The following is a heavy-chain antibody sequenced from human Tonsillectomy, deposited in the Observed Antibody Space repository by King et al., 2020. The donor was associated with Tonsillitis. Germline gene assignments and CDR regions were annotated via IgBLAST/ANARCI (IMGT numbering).Heavy chain of an antibody. J-gene: IGHJ4*02. CDR3: TTAYVPANFDY. V-gene: IGHV3-15*01. CDR2: MKSKTDGGTT. Sequence: VQLVESGGGLVKPGGSLRLSCAASGFTFSNAWMSWVRQAPGKGLEWVGRMKSKTDGGTTDYAAPVKGRFTISRDDSKNTLYLQMNSLKTEDTAVYYCTTAYVPANFDYWGQGTLVTVSS. D-gene: IGHD2-2*01. CDR1: GFTFSNAW.